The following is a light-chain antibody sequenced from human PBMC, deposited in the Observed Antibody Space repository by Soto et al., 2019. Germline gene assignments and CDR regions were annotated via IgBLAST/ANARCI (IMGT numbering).Light chain of an antibody. CDR1: QDINSW. J-gene: IGKJ4*01. V-gene: IGKV1D-16*01. Sequence: DVQMTQSPSSLSASVGDRVTITCRASQDINSWLAWYQQKPGNAPKSLIYAASSLQTGVPSRFSGSASGTDFTLTLSNLQPEDSSTYYCRQYNIYPLTFGGGTKVEIK. CDR3: RQYNIYPLT. CDR2: AAS.